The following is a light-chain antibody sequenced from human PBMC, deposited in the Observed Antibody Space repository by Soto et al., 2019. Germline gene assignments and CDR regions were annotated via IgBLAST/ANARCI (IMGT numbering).Light chain of an antibody. J-gene: IGKJ4*01. CDR1: QDISNY. CDR3: KQYDNTPLT. Sequence: DIQMTQSPSSLSASVGDRVTITCQASQDISNYLNWYQQKPGKAPKLLIYDASNLETGVPSSFSGSGSGTDCTITITNHQTEDIDITYCKQYDNTPLTFGGRTKVEIK. CDR2: DAS. V-gene: IGKV1-33*01.